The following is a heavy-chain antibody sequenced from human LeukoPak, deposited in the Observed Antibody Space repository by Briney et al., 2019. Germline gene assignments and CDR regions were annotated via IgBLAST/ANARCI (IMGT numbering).Heavy chain of an antibody. J-gene: IGHJ6*02. CDR2: ISYDGINE. CDR3: TTGAGDGDYGATYYYYYGMDV. V-gene: IGHV3-30*03. CDR1: GFIFSSYA. D-gene: IGHD4-17*01. Sequence: GGSLRLSCVTSGFIFSSYAMHWVRQAPGKGLEWVAVISYDGINEYYADSLKGRFTISRDSSGNTLYLQMNSLKTEDTAVYYCTTGAGDGDYGATYYYYYGMDVWGQGTTVTVSS.